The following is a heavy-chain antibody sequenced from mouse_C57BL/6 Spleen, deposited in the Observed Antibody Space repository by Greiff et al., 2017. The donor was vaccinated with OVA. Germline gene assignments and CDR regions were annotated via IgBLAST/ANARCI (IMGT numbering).Heavy chain of an antibody. D-gene: IGHD1-3*01. V-gene: IGHV5-16*01. Sequence: EVMLVESEGGLVQPGRSMKLSCTASGFTFSDYYMAWVRQVPEKGLEWVANINYDGSSTYYLDSLKSRFIISRDNAKNILYLQMSSLKSEDTATYYCARELRYFDVWGTGTTVTVSS. J-gene: IGHJ1*03. CDR1: GFTFSDYY. CDR2: INYDGSST. CDR3: ARELRYFDV.